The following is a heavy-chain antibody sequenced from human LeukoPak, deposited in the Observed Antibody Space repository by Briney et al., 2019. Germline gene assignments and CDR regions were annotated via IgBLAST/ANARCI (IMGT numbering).Heavy chain of an antibody. CDR1: GGSFSGYY. Sequence: SETLSLTCAVYGGSFSGYYWSWIRQPPGKGLEWIGEINHRGSTNYNPSLKSRVTISVDTSKNRFSLKLSSVTAADTAVYYCARSGGPLNWFDPWGQGTPVTVSS. J-gene: IGHJ5*02. CDR3: ARSGGPLNWFDP. V-gene: IGHV4-34*01. CDR2: INHRGST.